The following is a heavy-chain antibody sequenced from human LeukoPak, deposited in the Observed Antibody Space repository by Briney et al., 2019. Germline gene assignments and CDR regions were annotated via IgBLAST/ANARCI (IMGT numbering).Heavy chain of an antibody. Sequence: GGSLRLSCAASGFTFSSYGMHWVRQAPGKGLEWVAFIRCDGSNKYYADSVKGRFTISRDNSKNTLYLQMNSLRAEDTAVYYCAKGRWDCSSTSCDPWFDPWGQGTLVTVSS. CDR2: IRCDGSNK. D-gene: IGHD2-2*01. CDR3: AKGRWDCSSTSCDPWFDP. V-gene: IGHV3-30*02. CDR1: GFTFSSYG. J-gene: IGHJ5*02.